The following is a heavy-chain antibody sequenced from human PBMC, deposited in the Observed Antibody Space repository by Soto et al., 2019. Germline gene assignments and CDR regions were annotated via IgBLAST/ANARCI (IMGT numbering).Heavy chain of an antibody. V-gene: IGHV4-30-4*01. CDR2: IYHTGNT. CDR1: GGSISDDSY. CDR3: ARDEYKLLSSVSWFDS. D-gene: IGHD2-2*01. Sequence: PSETLSLTCTVSGGSISDDSYWSWIRQTPGKGLEWIGYIYHTGNTYYNPSLRSRVSISVDKSKSQFSLKLISVTAADTAVYFCARDEYKLLSSVSWFDSWGQGTLVTVYS. J-gene: IGHJ5*01.